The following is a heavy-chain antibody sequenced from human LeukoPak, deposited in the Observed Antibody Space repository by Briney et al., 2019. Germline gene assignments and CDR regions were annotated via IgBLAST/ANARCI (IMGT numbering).Heavy chain of an antibody. Sequence: SETLSLTCTVSGGSISSYYWSWIRQPPGKGLEWIGYIYYSGSTNYNPSLKSRVTISVDTSKNQFSLKLSSVTAAGTAVYYCARLSSGWNGDQDYWGQGTLVTVSS. CDR2: IYYSGST. D-gene: IGHD6-19*01. J-gene: IGHJ4*02. CDR3: ARLSSGWNGDQDY. V-gene: IGHV4-59*08. CDR1: GGSISSYY.